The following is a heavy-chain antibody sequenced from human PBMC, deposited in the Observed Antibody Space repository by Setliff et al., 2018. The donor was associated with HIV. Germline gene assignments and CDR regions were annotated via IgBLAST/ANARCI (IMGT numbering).Heavy chain of an antibody. J-gene: IGHJ6*03. V-gene: IGHV4-4*02. D-gene: IGHD2-8*02. CDR2: ITHSGRT. CDR1: GDSISSGHW. Sequence: SETLSLTCTVTGDSISSGHWWSWIRQPPGKGLEWIGEITHSGRTNFRPSLRSRVTMSRDTSKNQFSLKLSSVTAADTAVYYCARATATYWYSIPRDYIYHMDVWGEGTTVTVSS. CDR3: ARATATYWYSIPRDYIYHMDV.